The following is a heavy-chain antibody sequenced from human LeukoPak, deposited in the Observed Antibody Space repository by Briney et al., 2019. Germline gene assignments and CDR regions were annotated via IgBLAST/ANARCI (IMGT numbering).Heavy chain of an antibody. J-gene: IGHJ4*02. V-gene: IGHV3-23*01. D-gene: IGHD2-21*02. Sequence: PGGSLRLSCASYGFTFSSYAMSSVRQAPGKGLEWVSAISGSGGSTYYADSVKGRFTISRDNSKNTLYLQMNSLRAEDTAVYYCAKGPYCGGDCYYYFDYWGQGTLVTVSS. CDR1: GFTFSSYA. CDR2: ISGSGGST. CDR3: AKGPYCGGDCYYYFDY.